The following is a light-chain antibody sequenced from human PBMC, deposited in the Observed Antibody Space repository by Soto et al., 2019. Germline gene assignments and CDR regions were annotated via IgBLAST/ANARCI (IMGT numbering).Light chain of an antibody. Sequence: IQVTQSASKLSGSVGDRATITGGASQTISSWLAWYQQKPGKAPKLLIYEASTLKSGVPSRFSGSGSGTEFTLTISSLQPDDFATYYCQHYNSYPQAFGQGTNVDNK. CDR1: QTISSW. V-gene: IGKV1-5*03. J-gene: IGKJ1*01. CDR2: EAS. CDR3: QHYNSYPQA.